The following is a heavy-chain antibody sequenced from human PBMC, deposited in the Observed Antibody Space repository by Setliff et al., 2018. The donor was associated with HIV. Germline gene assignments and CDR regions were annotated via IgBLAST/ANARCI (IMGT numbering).Heavy chain of an antibody. CDR1: GGSISSHH. CDR2: IYHTGRT. J-gene: IGHJ6*02. CDR3: ARGHCSGTNCYGVDYYGMDV. Sequence: SETLSLTCSVSGGSISSHHWTWIRQPPGKGLEWTGSIYHTGRTYYNRSLESRLTISIDTSKNQFSVKLTSVTAADTAVYYCARGHCSGTNCYGVDYYGMDVWGQGTTVTVSS. V-gene: IGHV4-4*07. D-gene: IGHD2-2*01.